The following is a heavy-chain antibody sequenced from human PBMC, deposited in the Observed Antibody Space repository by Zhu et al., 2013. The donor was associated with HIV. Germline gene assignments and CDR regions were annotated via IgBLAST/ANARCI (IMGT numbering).Heavy chain of an antibody. CDR3: ARARYYYGSGSYYLFYPDY. J-gene: IGHJ4*02. Sequence: QVQLVQSGAEVKKPGASVKVSCKASGYTFTSYGISWVRQAPGQGLEWMGWISAYNGNTNYAQKLQGRVTMTTDTSTSTAYMELRSLRSDDTAVYYCARARYYYGSGSYYLFYPDYWGQGTLVTVSS. D-gene: IGHD3-10*01. CDR2: ISAYNGNT. V-gene: IGHV1-18*01. CDR1: GYTFTSYG.